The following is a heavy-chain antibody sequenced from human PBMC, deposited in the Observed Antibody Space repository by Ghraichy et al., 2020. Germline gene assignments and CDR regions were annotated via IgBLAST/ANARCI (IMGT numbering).Heavy chain of an antibody. Sequence: SETLSLTCTVSGGSISSSSYYWGWIRQPPGKGLEWIGSIYYSGSTYYNPSLKSRVTISVDTSKNQFSLKLSSVTAADTAVYYCARQKVATSAPPFDPWGQGTLVTVSS. CDR1: GGSISSSSYY. V-gene: IGHV4-39*07. J-gene: IGHJ5*02. CDR3: ARQKVATSAPPFDP. CDR2: IYYSGST. D-gene: IGHD5-12*01.